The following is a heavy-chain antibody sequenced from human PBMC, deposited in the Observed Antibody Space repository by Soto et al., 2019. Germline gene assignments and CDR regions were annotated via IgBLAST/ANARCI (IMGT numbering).Heavy chain of an antibody. J-gene: IGHJ6*03. CDR1: GGSFSGYY. CDR3: ARGPRITMVRGAPIYYYYYMDV. D-gene: IGHD3-10*01. Sequence: SETLSLTCAVYGGSFSGYYWSWIRQPPGKGLEWIGEINHSGSTNYNPSLKSRVTISVDTSKNQFSLKLSSVTAADTAVYYCARGPRITMVRGAPIYYYYYMDVWGKGTTVTVSS. CDR2: INHSGST. V-gene: IGHV4-34*01.